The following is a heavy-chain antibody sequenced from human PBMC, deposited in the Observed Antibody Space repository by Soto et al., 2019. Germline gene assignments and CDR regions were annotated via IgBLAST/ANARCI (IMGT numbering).Heavy chain of an antibody. CDR1: GGSISSGGYS. D-gene: IGHD3-9*01. CDR2: IYHSVST. V-gene: IGHV4-30-2*01. Sequence: QLRLQESGSKLVKPSQTLALTCAVSGGSISSGGYSWSWIRQPSGKGLEWIGYIYHSVSTYYNPSLKSRVTISVDRSKNQFSLKLSSVTAADTAVSYCARGPPIFYWGQGTLVTFSS. J-gene: IGHJ4*02. CDR3: ARGPPIFY.